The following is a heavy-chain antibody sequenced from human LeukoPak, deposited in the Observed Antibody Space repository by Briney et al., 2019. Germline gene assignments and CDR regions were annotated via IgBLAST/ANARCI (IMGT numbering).Heavy chain of an antibody. CDR2: ISSSGGST. CDR1: GFTFSSYA. V-gene: IGHV3-23*01. J-gene: IGHJ4*02. CDR3: AKDRSTMIVVVTHFDY. Sequence: GGSLRLSCAASGFTFSSYAMSWVRQAPGKGLEWVSAISSSGGSTYYADSVKGRFTISRDTSKNTLYLQMNSLRAEDTAVYYCAKDRSTMIVVVTHFDYWGQGILVTVSS. D-gene: IGHD3-22*01.